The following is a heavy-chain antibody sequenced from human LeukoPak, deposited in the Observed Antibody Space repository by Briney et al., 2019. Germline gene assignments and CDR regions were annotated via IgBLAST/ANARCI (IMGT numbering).Heavy chain of an antibody. CDR3: ARAPSAGSYSFYYFDY. V-gene: IGHV3-73*01. CDR2: IRSKANSYAT. D-gene: IGHD3-10*01. Sequence: PGGSLRLSCAASGLTFSGSAMRWVRQASGKGLEWVGRIRSKANSYATAYAASVKGRFTISRDDSKNTAYLQMNSLKTEDTAVYYCARAPSAGSYSFYYFDYWGQGTLVTVSS. CDR1: GLTFSGSA. J-gene: IGHJ4*02.